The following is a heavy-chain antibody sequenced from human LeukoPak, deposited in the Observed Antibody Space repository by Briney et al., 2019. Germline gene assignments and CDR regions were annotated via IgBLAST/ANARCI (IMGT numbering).Heavy chain of an antibody. CDR3: AKVTGYDYIWGSYRRPDAFDI. CDR1: GFTFSSYA. V-gene: IGHV3-23*01. Sequence: GGSLRLSCAASGFTFSSYAMSWVRQAPGKGLEWVSAISGSGGSTYYADSVKGRFTISRDNSKNTLYLQMNSLRAEDTAVYYCAKVTGYDYIWGSYRRPDAFDIWGQGTMVTVSS. D-gene: IGHD3-16*02. J-gene: IGHJ3*02. CDR2: ISGSGGST.